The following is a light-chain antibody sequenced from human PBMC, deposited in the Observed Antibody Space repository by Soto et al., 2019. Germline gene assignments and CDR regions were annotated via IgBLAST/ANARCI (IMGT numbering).Light chain of an antibody. J-gene: IGLJ1*01. V-gene: IGLV2-14*01. CDR3: TLYTSSSTYV. Sequence: QSALTQPASVSGSPGQSITISCTGTSSDVGSYNYVSWYQQYPGKAPKLMIYDVSNRPSGVSNRFSGSKSGNTASLTISGLQAEDEADYYCTLYTSSSTYVFGSGTKLTVL. CDR1: SSDVGSYNY. CDR2: DVS.